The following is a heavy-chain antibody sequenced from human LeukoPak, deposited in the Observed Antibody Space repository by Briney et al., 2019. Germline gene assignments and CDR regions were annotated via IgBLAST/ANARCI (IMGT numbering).Heavy chain of an antibody. Sequence: GESLKISCKGSGYSFTSYWIAWVRQMPGKGLEWMGIIYPGDSDTRYSPSFQGQVTISADKSISTAYLQWSSLKASDIAMYYCARLAAAGKVNYYYYYMDVWGKGTTVTVSS. CDR2: IYPGDSDT. CDR1: GYSFTSYW. V-gene: IGHV5-51*01. J-gene: IGHJ6*03. CDR3: ARLAAAGKVNYYYYYMDV. D-gene: IGHD6-13*01.